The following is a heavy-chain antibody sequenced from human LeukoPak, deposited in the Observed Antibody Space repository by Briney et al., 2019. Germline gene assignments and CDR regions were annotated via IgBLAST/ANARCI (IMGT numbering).Heavy chain of an antibody. D-gene: IGHD2-2*01. J-gene: IGHJ5*02. CDR1: GFTVSSTY. Sequence: PGGSLRLSCAASGFTVSSTYMSWVRQTPGKGLEWVSGISWNSGSIGYADSVKGRFTISRDNAKNSLYLQMNSLRAEDTALYYCAKGECSSTSCPLGGPWGQGTLVTVSS. CDR2: ISWNSGSI. V-gene: IGHV3-9*01. CDR3: AKGECSSTSCPLGGP.